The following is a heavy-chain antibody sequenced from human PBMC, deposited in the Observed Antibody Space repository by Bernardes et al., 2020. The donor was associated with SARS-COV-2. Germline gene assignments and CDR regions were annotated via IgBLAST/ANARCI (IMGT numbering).Heavy chain of an antibody. CDR3: ARIYSRFNTGYLGRDMPHYEMDV. CDR1: GDSISSSGYY. Sequence: SETLSLTCSVSGDSISSSGYYWGWIRQPPGKGLEWIGSVYYSGSTNYNPSLKSRVTISVDRSKTQFSLKMNSVTATDTAVYYCARIYSRFNTGYLGRDMPHYEMDVWGQGTTVTVSS. V-gene: IGHV4-39*01. D-gene: IGHD2-15*01. J-gene: IGHJ6*02. CDR2: VYYSGST.